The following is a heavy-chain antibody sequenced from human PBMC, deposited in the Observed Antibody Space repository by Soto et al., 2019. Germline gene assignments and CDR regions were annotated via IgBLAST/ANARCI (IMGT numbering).Heavy chain of an antibody. CDR1: GGSFSGYY. CDR2: INHSGST. J-gene: IGHJ4*02. Sequence: QVQLQQWGAGLLKPSETLSLTCAVYGGSFSGYYWSWIRQPPGKGLEGIGEINHSGSTNYNPSLKSRVTITVDTSKNQFSLKLSSVTAADTAVYYCARALIWGSYRQGYFDYWGQGTLVTVSS. CDR3: ARALIWGSYRQGYFDY. D-gene: IGHD3-16*02. V-gene: IGHV4-34*01.